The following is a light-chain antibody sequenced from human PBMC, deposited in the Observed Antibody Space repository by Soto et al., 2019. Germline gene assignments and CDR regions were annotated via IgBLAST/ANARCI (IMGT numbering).Light chain of an antibody. CDR3: SSYAGSNVVV. CDR1: SSDVGGYNY. V-gene: IGLV2-8*01. Sequence: QSALTQPPSASGSPGQSVTISCTGTSSDVGGYNYVSWYQQHPGKAPKLMIYEVSKRPSGVPDRFSGSKSGNTASLTVSGIQAEDEADYDCSSYAGSNVVVFVGGTKLTVL. J-gene: IGLJ2*01. CDR2: EVS.